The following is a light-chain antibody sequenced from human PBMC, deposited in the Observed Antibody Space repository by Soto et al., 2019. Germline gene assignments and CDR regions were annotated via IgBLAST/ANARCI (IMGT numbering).Light chain of an antibody. CDR1: SSDVGGYNY. J-gene: IGLJ3*02. Sequence: QSALTQPASVSGSPGQSITISCTGTSSDVGGYNYVSWYQQHPGKAPKLMIYEVSNRPSGVSNRFSGSKSGNTASLTISGLQAEDEADYYCEAWDSSLSAGVFGGGTQLTVL. CDR3: EAWDSSLSAGV. V-gene: IGLV2-14*01. CDR2: EVS.